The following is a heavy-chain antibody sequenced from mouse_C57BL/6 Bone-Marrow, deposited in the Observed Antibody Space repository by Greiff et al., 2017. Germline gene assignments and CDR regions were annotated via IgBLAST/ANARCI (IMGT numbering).Heavy chain of an antibody. J-gene: IGHJ3*01. CDR3: ARPDYYGSRVAY. Sequence: VQLQQSGAELARPGASVKLSCKASGYTFTSYGISWVKQRTGQGLEWIGEIYPRSGNTYYNEKFKGKATLTADKSSSTAYMELRSLTSEDSAVYFCARPDYYGSRVAYWGQGTLVTVSA. V-gene: IGHV1-81*01. CDR2: IYPRSGNT. CDR1: GYTFTSYG. D-gene: IGHD1-1*01.